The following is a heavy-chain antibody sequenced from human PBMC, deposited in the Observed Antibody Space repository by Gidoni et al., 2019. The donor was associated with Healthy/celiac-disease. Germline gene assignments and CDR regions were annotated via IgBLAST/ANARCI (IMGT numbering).Heavy chain of an antibody. D-gene: IGHD1-26*01. CDR2: ITNDGSST. V-gene: IGHV3-74*01. Sequence: EVQLVESGGGLVPLGGSLRLSCAASGFTFSSYWMHWVSIAPGMVLVWVSRITNDGSSTNYADSVKVQFSISQDTAKTTLYLQVNSLGAEDTAVYYCARATLGFDVGFNHWGQGTMVTVSS. J-gene: IGHJ3*01. CDR1: GFTFSSYW. CDR3: ARATLGFDVGFNH.